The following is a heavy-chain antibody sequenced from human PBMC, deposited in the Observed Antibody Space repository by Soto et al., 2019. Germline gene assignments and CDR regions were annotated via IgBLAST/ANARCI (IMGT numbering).Heavy chain of an antibody. D-gene: IGHD3-22*01. CDR3: ARVLKGYYDSSGYAFDI. Sequence: SETLSLTCSFSGDSVTSHYLTWIRQSPEKGLEWIGYMHYTGFSHYNPSLKSRLTLSVDRSKNQFTLQLTSVTVADTAVYYCARVLKGYYDSSGYAFDIWGQGTMVTVSS. CDR2: MHYTGFS. CDR1: GDSVTSHY. V-gene: IGHV4-59*02. J-gene: IGHJ3*02.